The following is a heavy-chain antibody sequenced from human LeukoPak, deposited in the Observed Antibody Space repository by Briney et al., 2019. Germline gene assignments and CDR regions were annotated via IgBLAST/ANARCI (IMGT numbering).Heavy chain of an antibody. J-gene: IGHJ4*02. CDR2: IKQDGSEK. CDR1: GFTFSSYW. V-gene: IGHV3-7*01. D-gene: IGHD2-2*01. CDR3: ARDSVAYQLLLYYFDY. Sequence: GGSLRLSCAASGFTFSSYWMSWVRQAPGKGLEWVADIKQDGSEKYYVDSVKGRFTISRDNAKNSLYLQMNSLRAEDTAVYYCARDSVAYQLLLYYFDYWGQGTVVTVS.